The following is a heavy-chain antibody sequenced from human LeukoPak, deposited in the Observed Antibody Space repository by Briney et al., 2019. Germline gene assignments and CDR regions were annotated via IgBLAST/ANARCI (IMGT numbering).Heavy chain of an antibody. CDR2: ISYDGINK. Sequence: GRSLRLSCAASGFTFSSYAMHWVRQAPGKGLEWVAVISYDGINKYYADSVNGRFTISRDNSKNTLYLQMNSLRAEDTAVYYCAKDRLQIWHDAFDIWGQGTMVTVSS. CDR3: AKDRLQIWHDAFDI. J-gene: IGHJ3*02. D-gene: IGHD5-24*01. V-gene: IGHV3-30*04. CDR1: GFTFSSYA.